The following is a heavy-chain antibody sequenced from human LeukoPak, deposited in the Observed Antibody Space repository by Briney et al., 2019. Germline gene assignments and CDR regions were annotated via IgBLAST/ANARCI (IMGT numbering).Heavy chain of an antibody. V-gene: IGHV4-34*01. CDR1: GGSFSGYY. Sequence: PSETLSLTCAVYGGSFSGYYWSRIRQPPGKGLEWIGEINHSGSTNYNPSLKSRVTISVDTSKNQFSLKLSSVTAADTAVYYCARVRIVVVPAANYYYYGMDVWGQGTTVTVSS. CDR3: ARVRIVVVPAANYYYYGMDV. CDR2: INHSGST. J-gene: IGHJ6*02. D-gene: IGHD2-2*01.